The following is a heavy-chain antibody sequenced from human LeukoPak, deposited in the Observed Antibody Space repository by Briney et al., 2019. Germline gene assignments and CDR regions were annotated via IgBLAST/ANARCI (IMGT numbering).Heavy chain of an antibody. CDR3: ARVGRSLHTF. D-gene: IGHD5/OR15-5a*01. CDR2: IKEDGTET. CDR1: GFMFSSNW. J-gene: IGHJ4*02. V-gene: IGHV3-7*03. Sequence: GGSLRLSCAASGFMFSSNWMSWVRLAPGKGLEWVANIKEDGTETYYVDSVKGRFTISRDNAKNSLYLQMNSLRVEDTAVYYCARVGRSLHTFWGQGTLVTVSS.